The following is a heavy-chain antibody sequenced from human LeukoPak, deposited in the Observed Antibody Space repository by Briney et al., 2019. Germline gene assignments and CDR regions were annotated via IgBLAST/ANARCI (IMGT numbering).Heavy chain of an antibody. J-gene: IGHJ6*02. Sequence: ASVKVSCKASGYNFISYYMHWVRQAPGQGLEWIGIINPSGGSTSYAQKFQDRVTMTRDTSTSTVYMELSSLKSEDTAVYYCARVDVVLVDAVRYYYYGMDVWGQGTTVTVS. CDR3: ARVDVVLVDAVRYYYYGMDV. D-gene: IGHD2-2*03. V-gene: IGHV1-46*01. CDR1: GYNFISYY. CDR2: INPSGGST.